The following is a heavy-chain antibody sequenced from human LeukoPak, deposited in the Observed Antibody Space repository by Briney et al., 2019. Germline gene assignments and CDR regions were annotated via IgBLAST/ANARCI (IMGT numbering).Heavy chain of an antibody. V-gene: IGHV4-38-2*02. CDR1: GYSISSGYY. J-gene: IGHJ4*02. Sequence: SETLSLTCAVSGYSISSGYYWGWIRQPPGKGLEWIGSIYHSGSTYYNPSLQSRVTISVVTSKNQFSLKLSSVTAADTAVYYCAREGDYWGQGTLVTVSS. CDR2: IYHSGST. CDR3: AREGDY.